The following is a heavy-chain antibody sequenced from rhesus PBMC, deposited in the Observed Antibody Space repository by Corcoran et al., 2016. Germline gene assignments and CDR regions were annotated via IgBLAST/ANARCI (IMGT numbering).Heavy chain of an antibody. CDR1: GGAISGYYY. CDR3: ATAPHAFDF. V-gene: IGHV4S14*01. Sequence: QVQLQESGPGLVKPSETLSLTGAVSGGAISGYYYWSWIRQPPGKGLEWFGRIYCRRGRNYRNPSRTSRVTLSVDTSKNQFSLKLSSVTAADTAVYYCATAPHAFDFWGQGLWFTVSS. D-gene: IGHD2-15*01. J-gene: IGHJ3*01. CDR2: IYCRRGRN.